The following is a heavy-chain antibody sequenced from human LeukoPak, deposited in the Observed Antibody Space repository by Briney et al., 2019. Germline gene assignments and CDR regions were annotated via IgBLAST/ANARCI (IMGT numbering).Heavy chain of an antibody. J-gene: IGHJ4*02. V-gene: IGHV3-13*01. D-gene: IGHD6-13*01. CDR1: GFTFSSYD. CDR3: ARDPGAAGLFDY. CDR2: IGTAGDT. Sequence: GGSLRLSCAASGFTFSSYDMHWVRHATGKGLEWVSAIGTAGDTYYPGSVKGRFTISRENAKSSLYLQMNSLRAGDTAVYYCARDPGAAGLFDYWGQGTLVTVSS.